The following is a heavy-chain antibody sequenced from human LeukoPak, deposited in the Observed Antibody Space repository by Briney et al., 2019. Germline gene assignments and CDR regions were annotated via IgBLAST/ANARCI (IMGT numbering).Heavy chain of an antibody. CDR1: GGSISSSSYY. V-gene: IGHV4-39*07. CDR2: IYYSGST. D-gene: IGHD1-1*01. Sequence: SETLSLTCTVSGGSISSSSYYWGWIRQPPGKGLEWIGSIYYSGSTYYNPSLKSRVTISVDTSKNQFSLLLKSVTPEDTSMYFCAREKARVSSGWNEGYAGPHYFDYWGQGILVTVSS. CDR3: AREKARVSSGWNEGYAGPHYFDY. J-gene: IGHJ4*02.